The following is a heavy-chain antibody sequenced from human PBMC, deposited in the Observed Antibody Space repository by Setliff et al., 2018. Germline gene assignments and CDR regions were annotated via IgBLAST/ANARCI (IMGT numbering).Heavy chain of an antibody. CDR1: GGSFSGYY. D-gene: IGHD3-3*01. Sequence: SETLSLTCAVYGGSFSGYYWSWIRQPPGKGLEWIGEINHSGSTNYNPSLKSRVTISVNTSKNQFSLKLSSVTAADTAVYYCARARSRYYNFWSGEMDVWGKGTTVTVSS. CDR2: INHSGST. CDR3: ARARSRYYNFWSGEMDV. J-gene: IGHJ6*04. V-gene: IGHV4-34*01.